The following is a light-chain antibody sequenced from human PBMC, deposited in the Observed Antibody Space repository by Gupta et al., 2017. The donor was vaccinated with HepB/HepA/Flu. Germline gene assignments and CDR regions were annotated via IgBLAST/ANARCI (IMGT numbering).Light chain of an antibody. V-gene: IGLV2-23*02. CDR1: SSDVRRNNL. CDR2: EVS. J-gene: IGLJ2*01. Sequence: QSALTQPASVSGSPGQSITISCAGTSSDVRRNNLVSWYQQHPGKAPKLMIYEVSKRPSGVPNRFSGSKSGTTASLTISGLQAEDEADYYCCSYAGSSTFLVFGGGTKLTVL. CDR3: CSYAGSSTFLV.